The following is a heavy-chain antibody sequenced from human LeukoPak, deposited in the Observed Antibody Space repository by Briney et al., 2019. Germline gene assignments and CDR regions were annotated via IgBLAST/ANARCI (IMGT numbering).Heavy chain of an antibody. CDR1: GLTFSSHA. J-gene: IGHJ4*02. Sequence: GGSLRLSCAASGLTFSSHAMNWVRQAPGKGLEWVSTINGRSYNTYYADSVKGRFSISRDNSKNTLYLQMNSLRAEDTAVYYCAKGGYYDSNGYFRAFDYWGQGTLVTVSS. V-gene: IGHV3-23*01. D-gene: IGHD3-22*01. CDR3: AKGGYYDSNGYFRAFDY. CDR2: INGRSYNT.